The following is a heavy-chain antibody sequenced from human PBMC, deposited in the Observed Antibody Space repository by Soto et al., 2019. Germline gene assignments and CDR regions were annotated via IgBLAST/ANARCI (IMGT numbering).Heavy chain of an antibody. D-gene: IGHD3-3*01. CDR3: ARSNNVSRFLEWVGDVEP. CDR2: TIPMFGTA. J-gene: IGHJ5*02. Sequence: QVQLVQSGAEVKKPGSSVKVSCKASGGTFSNYAISWVRQAPGQGLEWMGGTIPMFGTARYAQKFQGRVTFIADESTSTAYRELSSLRSNDTAIYYCARSNNVSRFLEWVGDVEPWGQGTLVTVSS. CDR1: GGTFSNYA. V-gene: IGHV1-69*01.